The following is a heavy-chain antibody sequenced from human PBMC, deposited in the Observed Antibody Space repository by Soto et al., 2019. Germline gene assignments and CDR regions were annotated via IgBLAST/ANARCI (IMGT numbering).Heavy chain of an antibody. CDR2: IIPILGIA. Sequence: QVQLVQSGAEVKKPGSSVKVSCKASGGTFSSYTISWVRQAPGQGLEWMGRIIPILGIANYAQKFQGRVTITADKYTSPADMALSSLRSEDTAVYYCARGRIAARLGADNYYYYMDVWGKGTTVTVSS. V-gene: IGHV1-69*02. J-gene: IGHJ6*03. D-gene: IGHD6-6*01. CDR1: GGTFSSYT. CDR3: ARGRIAARLGADNYYYYMDV.